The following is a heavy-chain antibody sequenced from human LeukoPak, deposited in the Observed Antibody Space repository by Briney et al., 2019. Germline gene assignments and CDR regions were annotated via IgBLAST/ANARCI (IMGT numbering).Heavy chain of an antibody. CDR1: GGSISSYD. D-gene: IGHD3-22*01. CDR3: ARELFYYDSSGYYRD. V-gene: IGHV4-4*07. J-gene: IGHJ4*02. CDR2: IYTSGST. Sequence: SETLSLTCTVSGGSISSYDWSWIRQPAGKGLEWIGRIYTSGSTNYNPSLKSRVTISVDTSKNQFSLKLSSVTAADTAVYYCARELFYYDSSGYYRDWGQGTLVTVSS.